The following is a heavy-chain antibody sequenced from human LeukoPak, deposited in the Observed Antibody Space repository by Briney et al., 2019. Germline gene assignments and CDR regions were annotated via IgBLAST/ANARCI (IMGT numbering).Heavy chain of an antibody. CDR1: GGSISSGGYY. J-gene: IGHJ4*02. CDR2: IYYSGST. Sequence: PSQTLSLTCTVSGGSISSGGYYWSWIRQHPGKGLEWIGYIYYSGSTYYNPSLKSRVTISVDTSKNQFSLKLSSVTAADTAVYYCARGAVLRYFDWSPPYFDYWGQGTLVTVSS. CDR3: ARGAVLRYFDWSPPYFDY. V-gene: IGHV4-31*03. D-gene: IGHD3-9*01.